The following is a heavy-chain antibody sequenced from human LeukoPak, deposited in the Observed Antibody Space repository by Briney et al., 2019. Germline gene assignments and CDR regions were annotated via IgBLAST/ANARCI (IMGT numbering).Heavy chain of an antibody. V-gene: IGHV5-10-1*01. J-gene: IGHJ4*02. CDR3: ARHPRGRLIVVVPAAIDY. Sequence: GGALKISCKGSGYSFTSYWISWVRQMPGKGLEWMGRIDPSDSYTNYSPSFQGHVTISADKSISTTYLQWSSLKASDTAMYYCARHPRGRLIVVVPAAIDYWGQGTLVTVSS. CDR2: IDPSDSYT. CDR1: GYSFTSYW. D-gene: IGHD2-2*02.